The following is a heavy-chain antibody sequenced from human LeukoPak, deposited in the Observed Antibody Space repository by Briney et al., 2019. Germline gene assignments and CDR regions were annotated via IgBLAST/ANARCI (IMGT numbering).Heavy chain of an antibody. V-gene: IGHV3-23*01. J-gene: IGHJ4*02. D-gene: IGHD1-26*01. CDR2: ISGSGGST. CDR3: AKVRDEWELPDY. Sequence: PGGALRLSCAASGFTFSSYAMSWVRQAPGKGLEWVSAISGSGGSTYYADSVKGRFTISRDNSKNTLYLQMNSLRAEDTAVYYCAKVRDEWELPDYWGQGTLVTVSS. CDR1: GFTFSSYA.